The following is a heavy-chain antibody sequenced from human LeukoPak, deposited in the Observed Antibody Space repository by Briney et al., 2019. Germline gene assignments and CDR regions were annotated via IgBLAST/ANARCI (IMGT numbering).Heavy chain of an antibody. CDR2: ITGTGGRGGI. J-gene: IGHJ4*02. CDR3: AKGDRGHCTGVKCYPFDY. V-gene: IGHV3-23*01. CDR1: GFTYANYA. Sequence: PGGSLRLSCVASGFTYANYAMNWVRQAPGKRLEWVASITGTGGRGGIYYADSVKGRFTISRDNSKNTLFLQMSSLRAEDTAVYHCAKGDRGHCTGVKCYPFDYWGQGTVVTVFS. D-gene: IGHD2-8*02.